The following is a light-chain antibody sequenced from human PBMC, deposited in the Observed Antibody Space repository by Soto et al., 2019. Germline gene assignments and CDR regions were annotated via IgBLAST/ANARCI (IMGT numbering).Light chain of an antibody. V-gene: IGLV2-14*01. J-gene: IGLJ2*01. CDR3: SSYTGSSTYVV. CDR2: DDS. CDR1: SSDVGGYNY. Sequence: QSALTQPASVSGSPGQSITISCTGTSSDVGGYNYVSWYQQHPGKAPILMIYDDSKRPSGVSNRFSGSKSGNSASLTISGLQAEDEADYYCSSYTGSSTYVVFGGGTKLTVL.